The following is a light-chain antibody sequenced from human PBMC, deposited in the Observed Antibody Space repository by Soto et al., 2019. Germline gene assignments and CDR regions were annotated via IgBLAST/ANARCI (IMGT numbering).Light chain of an antibody. V-gene: IGKV3-20*01. Sequence: EIVLTQSPGTLSLSPGERATLSCRASQSVSSSYLAWYQQKPGQAPRLLIYGASRRATGFPDRFSGSGSGTDFTLTISRLEPDDFAVYYCQQYGSSPLTFGGGTKVEIK. CDR1: QSVSSSY. CDR3: QQYGSSPLT. J-gene: IGKJ4*01. CDR2: GAS.